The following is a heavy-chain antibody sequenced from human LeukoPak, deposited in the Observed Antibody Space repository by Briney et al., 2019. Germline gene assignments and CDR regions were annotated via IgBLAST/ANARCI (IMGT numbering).Heavy chain of an antibody. CDR1: GGSISGDH. CDR3: ARAGSGWSFDY. V-gene: IGHV4-59*01. D-gene: IGHD6-19*01. CDR2: NSYSGNT. Sequence: EPSETLSLTCTVTGGSISGDHWNWIRQPPGKGLEWIGYNSYSGNTNYNPSLRSRVSISVDMSKSQFSLKLTSVTATDTAVYYCARAGSGWSFDYWGQGTLVTVSS. J-gene: IGHJ4*02.